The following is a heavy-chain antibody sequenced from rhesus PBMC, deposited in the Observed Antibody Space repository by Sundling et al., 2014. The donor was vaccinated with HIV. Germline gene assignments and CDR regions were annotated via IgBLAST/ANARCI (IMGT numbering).Heavy chain of an antibody. D-gene: IGHD3-3*01. J-gene: IGHJ4*01. CDR3: ARTGPWTGFYSFDY. Sequence: QLQLQESGPGLVKPSETLSLTCAVSGGSISSNYWSWIRQAPGKGLEWIGNIYGRGTIINYNPSLKSRVTLSVDTSKNQLSLKLTSVTAADTAVYYCARTGPWTGFYSFDYWGQGVLVTVSS. V-gene: IGHV4-169*01. CDR1: GGSISSNY. CDR2: IYGRGTII.